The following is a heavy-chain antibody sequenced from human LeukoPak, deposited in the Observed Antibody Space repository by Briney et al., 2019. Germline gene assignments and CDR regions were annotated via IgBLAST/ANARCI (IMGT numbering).Heavy chain of an antibody. CDR3: AKDSSGSYPTHFDY. J-gene: IGHJ4*02. D-gene: IGHD3-10*01. CDR2: IRYDGSNK. CDR1: GFTFSSYG. Sequence: GGSLRLSRAASGFTFSSYGMHWVRQAPGKGLEWVAFIRYDGSNKYYADSVKGRFTISRDNSKNTLYLQMNSLRAEDTAVYYCAKDSSGSYPTHFDYWGQGTLVTASS. V-gene: IGHV3-30*02.